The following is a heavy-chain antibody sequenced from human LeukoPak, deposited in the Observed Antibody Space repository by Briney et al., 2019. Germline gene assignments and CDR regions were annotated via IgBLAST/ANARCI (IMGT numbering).Heavy chain of an antibody. V-gene: IGHV1-2*02. Sequence: ASVKVSCKASGYTFTGYFMHWVRQAPGQGLEWMGWINPYSGDTNYAQKFQGRATMTRDTTISTAYMELSRLRSDDTAVFYCATLVAHLDYWGQGTLVTVSS. CDR1: GYTFTGYF. CDR2: INPYSGDT. CDR3: ATLVAHLDY. D-gene: IGHD5-12*01. J-gene: IGHJ4*02.